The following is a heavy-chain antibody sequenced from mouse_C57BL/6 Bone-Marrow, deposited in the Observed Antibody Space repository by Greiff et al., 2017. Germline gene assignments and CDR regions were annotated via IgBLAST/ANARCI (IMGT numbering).Heavy chain of an antibody. Sequence: EVKLMESGGGLVKPGGSLKLSCAASGFTFSSYAMSWVRQTPEKRLEWVATISDGGSYTYYPDNVKGRFTISRDNAKNTLYLQMSQLKSEDTAMYYCAREAGKAMDYWGRGTSVTVSS. CDR3: AREAGKAMDY. J-gene: IGHJ4*01. CDR2: ISDGGSYT. D-gene: IGHD4-1*01. V-gene: IGHV5-4*01. CDR1: GFTFSSYA.